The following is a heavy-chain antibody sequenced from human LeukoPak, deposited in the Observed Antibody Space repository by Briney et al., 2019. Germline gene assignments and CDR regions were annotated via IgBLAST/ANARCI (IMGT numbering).Heavy chain of an antibody. Sequence: GASVKVSCKASGYTFTGYYMHWLRQAPGQGLEWMGWINPNNGGTNYAQGFQGRVTMTRDTSINTAYMEVGRLRFDDTAVYYCASGPSLGTTHPYFDYWGQGTLVTVSS. CDR1: GYTFTGYY. CDR2: INPNNGGT. CDR3: ASGPSLGTTHPYFDY. J-gene: IGHJ4*02. V-gene: IGHV1-2*02. D-gene: IGHD2-15*01.